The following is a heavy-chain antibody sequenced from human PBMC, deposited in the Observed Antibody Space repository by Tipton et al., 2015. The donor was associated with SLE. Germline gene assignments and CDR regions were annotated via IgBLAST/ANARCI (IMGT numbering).Heavy chain of an antibody. CDR3: AGLGIVRPFDF. D-gene: IGHD7-27*01. CDR1: GYSINSGYY. Sequence: TLSLTCTVSGYSINSGYYWGWIRQPPGKGLAWIGIIYHSGSTYYSASLKSRVTISVDTSKNQFSLKMTSVTAADTAVYYCAGLGIVRPFDFWGQGTLVTVSS. CDR2: IYHSGST. J-gene: IGHJ4*02. V-gene: IGHV4-38-2*02.